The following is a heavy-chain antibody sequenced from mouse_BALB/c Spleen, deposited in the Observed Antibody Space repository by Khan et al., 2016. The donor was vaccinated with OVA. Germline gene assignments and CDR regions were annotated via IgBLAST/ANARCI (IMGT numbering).Heavy chain of an antibody. CDR1: GYSITSGYS. V-gene: IGHV3-1*02. CDR2: IHYSGTT. CDR3: ARAGTTVIAYWYFDV. D-gene: IGHD1-1*01. Sequence: EVQLQESGPDLVKPSQSLSLTCTVTGYSITSGYSWHWIRQFPGNKLEWMGYIHYSGTTNYNPSLKSRISITRDTSKNQFFLQLNSVTTEDTATYYCARAGTTVIAYWYFDVWGAGTTVTVSS. J-gene: IGHJ1*01.